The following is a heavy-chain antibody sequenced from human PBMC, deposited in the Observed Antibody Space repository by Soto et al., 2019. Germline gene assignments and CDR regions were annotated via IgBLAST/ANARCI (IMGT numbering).Heavy chain of an antibody. V-gene: IGHV4-34*01. CDR2: INHSGST. J-gene: IGHJ6*02. D-gene: IGHD5-18*01. CDR1: GGSFDGYH. Sequence: QVQLQQWGAGLLKPSETLSLTCAVYGGSFDGYHWTWIRQTPGKGLEWIGEINHSGSTNYNPSLKSRVTMSVDMSKKEFSLKVSSVTVADTAVYYCARAWIKLWTFPYGMDVWVQGTTVTVSS. CDR3: ARAWIKLWTFPYGMDV.